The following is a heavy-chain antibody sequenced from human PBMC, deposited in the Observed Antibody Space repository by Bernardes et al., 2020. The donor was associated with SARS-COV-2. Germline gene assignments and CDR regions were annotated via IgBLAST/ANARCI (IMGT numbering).Heavy chain of an antibody. V-gene: IGHV3-30*18. CDR3: AKDRSIFWFGEGKNPFHP. J-gene: IGHJ5*02. D-gene: IGHD3-10*01. Sequence: VGSLSLSCTTSGFSFNNYGFHWVRQAPGKGPEWVAVISYEGSIKYYADSVGGRFTISRDSSRNTLFLDMKSLRAEDTAVYYCAKDRSIFWFGEGKNPFHPWGQGTLVTVSS. CDR2: ISYEGSIK. CDR1: GFSFNNYG.